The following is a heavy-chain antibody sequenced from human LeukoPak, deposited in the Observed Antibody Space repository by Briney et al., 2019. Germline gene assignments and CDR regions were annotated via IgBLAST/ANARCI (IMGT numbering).Heavy chain of an antibody. Sequence: PGGSLRLSCAASGFTFSTYGLHWVRQAPGKGLEWVAFIRNDGSNKYYADSVKGRFTISRDNSRNTLPLQMNSLRAEDTAVYYCAKIEVSATLDYWDQGTLVTVSS. V-gene: IGHV3-30*02. CDR3: AKIEVSATLDY. D-gene: IGHD5/OR15-5a*01. CDR1: GFTFSTYG. J-gene: IGHJ4*02. CDR2: IRNDGSNK.